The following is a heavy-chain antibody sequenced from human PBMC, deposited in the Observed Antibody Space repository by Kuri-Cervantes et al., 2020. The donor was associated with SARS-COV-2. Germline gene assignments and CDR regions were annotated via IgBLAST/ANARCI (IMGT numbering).Heavy chain of an antibody. J-gene: IGHJ6*02. D-gene: IGHD3-3*01. Sequence: GESLKISCAASGFSVSNNYMSWVRQAPGKGLEWVSAISGSGGRTYYADSVKGRLTISRDNSKNTLYLQMNSLRAEDTAIYYCAKDLGDFWRGYLPPSYGMDVWGQGTTVTVSS. CDR2: ISGSGGRT. CDR3: AKDLGDFWRGYLPPSYGMDV. V-gene: IGHV3-23*01. CDR1: GFSVSNNY.